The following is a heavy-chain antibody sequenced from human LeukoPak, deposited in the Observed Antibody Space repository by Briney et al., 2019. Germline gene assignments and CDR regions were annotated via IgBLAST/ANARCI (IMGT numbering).Heavy chain of an antibody. Sequence: GGSLRLSCAASGFTFSDYSMNWVRQAPGKGLEWISYIGISSGNTKYADSVKGRFTISGDNAKNSLYLQMNSLRVEDTAVHYCAGDHNYAFDNWGQGTLVTVSS. D-gene: IGHD1-1*01. CDR3: AGDHNYAFDN. V-gene: IGHV3-48*04. CDR1: GFTFSDYS. J-gene: IGHJ4*02. CDR2: IGISSGNT.